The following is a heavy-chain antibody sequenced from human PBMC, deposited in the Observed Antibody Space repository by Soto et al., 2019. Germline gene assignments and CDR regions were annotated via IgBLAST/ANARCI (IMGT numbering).Heavy chain of an antibody. CDR3: TLLAGDFWSGYKGPDYYYYYGMDV. CDR2: IKSKTDGGTT. Sequence: PGGSLRLSCAASGFTFSNAWMNWVRQAPGKGLEWVGRIKSKTDGGTTDYAAPVKGRFTISRDDSKNTLYLQMNSLKTEDTAVYYCTLLAGDFWSGYKGPDYYYYYGMDVWGQGTTVTVSS. CDR1: GFTFSNAW. V-gene: IGHV3-15*07. J-gene: IGHJ6*02. D-gene: IGHD3-3*01.